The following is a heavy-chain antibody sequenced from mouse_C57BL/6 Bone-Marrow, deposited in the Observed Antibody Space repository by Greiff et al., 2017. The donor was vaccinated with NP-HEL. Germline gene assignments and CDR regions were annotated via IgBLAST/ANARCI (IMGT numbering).Heavy chain of an antibody. V-gene: IGHV3-6*01. CDR3: ARDRHFAY. CDR1: GYSITSGYY. CDR2: ISYDGSN. J-gene: IGHJ3*01. Sequence: EVKLVESGPGLVKPSQSLSLTCSVTGYSITSGYYWNWIRQFPGNKLEWMGYISYDGSNNYNPSLKNRISITRDTSKNQFFLKLNSVTTEDTATYYCARDRHFAYWGQGTLVTVSA.